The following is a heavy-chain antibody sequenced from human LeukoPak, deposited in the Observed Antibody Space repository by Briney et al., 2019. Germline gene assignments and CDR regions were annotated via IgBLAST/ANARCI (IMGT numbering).Heavy chain of an antibody. D-gene: IGHD3-10*01. CDR2: IRQDGSKK. CDR1: GFTFSRHW. Sequence: GGSLRLSCAVSGFTFSRHWMSWVRQAPGKGLEWLANIRQDGSKKYYVDSVEGRFTISRDNAKNSLYLQMNSLRAEDTAVYYCARSYYGSGTSYGMDVWGQGTTVTVSS. J-gene: IGHJ6*02. CDR3: ARSYYGSGTSYGMDV. V-gene: IGHV3-7*01.